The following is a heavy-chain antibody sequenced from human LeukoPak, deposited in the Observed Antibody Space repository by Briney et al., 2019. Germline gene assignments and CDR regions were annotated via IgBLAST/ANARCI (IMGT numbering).Heavy chain of an antibody. CDR2: IYYSGST. J-gene: IGHJ5*02. V-gene: IGHV4-59*08. Sequence: TTSETLSLTCTVSGGSISSYYWSWIRQPPGKGLEWIGYIYYSGSTNYNPSLKSRVTISVDTSKNQFSLKLSSVTAADTAVYYCARLGWYCSSTSCSNNWFDPWGQGTLVTVSS. CDR3: ARLGWYCSSTSCSNNWFDP. D-gene: IGHD2-2*01. CDR1: GGSISSYY.